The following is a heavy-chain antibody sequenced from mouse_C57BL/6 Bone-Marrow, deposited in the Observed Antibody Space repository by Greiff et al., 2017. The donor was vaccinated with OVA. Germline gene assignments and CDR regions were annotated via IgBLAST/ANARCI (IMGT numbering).Heavy chain of an antibody. CDR2: IYPGSGST. CDR3: ALFLLWLRRGDY. D-gene: IGHD2-2*01. V-gene: IGHV1-55*01. Sequence: QVQLKQPGAELVKPGASVKMSCKASGYTFTSYWITWVKQRPGQGLEWIGDIYPGSGSTNYNEKFKSKATLTVDTSSSTAYMQLSSLTSEDSAVYYCALFLLWLRRGDYWGQGTTLTVSS. J-gene: IGHJ2*01. CDR1: GYTFTSYW.